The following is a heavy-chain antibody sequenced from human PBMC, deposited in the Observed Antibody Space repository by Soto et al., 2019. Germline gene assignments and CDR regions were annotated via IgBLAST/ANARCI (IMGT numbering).Heavy chain of an antibody. CDR3: ARGDAINWFDS. CDR1: GGSISSYY. V-gene: IGHV4-59*01. Sequence: PSETLSLTCTVSGGSISSYYWSWIRQPPGKGLEWIGYISYSGSTNYNPSLRSRVTISVDTSKNQFSLRLTSATAADTAVYYCARGDAINWFDSWGQGTRVTVS. CDR2: ISYSGST. D-gene: IGHD2-2*01. J-gene: IGHJ5*01.